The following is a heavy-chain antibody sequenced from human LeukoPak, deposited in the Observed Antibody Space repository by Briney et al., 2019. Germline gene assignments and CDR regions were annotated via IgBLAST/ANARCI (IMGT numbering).Heavy chain of an antibody. Sequence: GASVKVSCKASGGTFSSYAISWVRQAPGQGLEWMGGIIPIFGTANYAQKFQGRVTITADESTSTAYMELSSLRSEDTAVYYCARVPELGIGYFAYWGQGTLVTVSS. J-gene: IGHJ4*02. CDR3: ARVPELGIGYFAY. CDR1: GGTFSSYA. D-gene: IGHD7-27*01. V-gene: IGHV1-69*13. CDR2: IIPIFGTA.